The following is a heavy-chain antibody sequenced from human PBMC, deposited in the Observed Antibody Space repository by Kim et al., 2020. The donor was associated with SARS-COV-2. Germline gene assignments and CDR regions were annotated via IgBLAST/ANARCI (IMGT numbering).Heavy chain of an antibody. D-gene: IGHD6-13*01. V-gene: IGHV1-2*02. CDR2: INPNSGGT. Sequence: ASVKVSCKASGYTFTGYYMHWVRQAPGQGLEWMGWINPNSGGTNYAQKFQGRVTMTRDTSISTAYMELSRLRSDDTAVYYCARVLNRYSSGGSSWNYWGQGTLVTVSS. CDR1: GYTFTGYY. J-gene: IGHJ4*02. CDR3: ARVLNRYSSGGSSWNY.